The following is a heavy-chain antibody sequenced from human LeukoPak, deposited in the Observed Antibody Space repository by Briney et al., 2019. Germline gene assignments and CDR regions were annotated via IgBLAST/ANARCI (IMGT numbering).Heavy chain of an antibody. Sequence: GGSLRLSCAASGFTFSSYAMSWVRQAPGKGLEWVSAISGSGGSTYYADSVKGRFTISRDNSKNTLYLQMNSLRAEDTAVYYCARGRDYDFWSGYYGSSDYWGQGTLVTVSS. D-gene: IGHD3-3*01. V-gene: IGHV3-23*01. CDR2: ISGSGGST. CDR1: GFTFSSYA. J-gene: IGHJ4*02. CDR3: ARGRDYDFWSGYYGSSDY.